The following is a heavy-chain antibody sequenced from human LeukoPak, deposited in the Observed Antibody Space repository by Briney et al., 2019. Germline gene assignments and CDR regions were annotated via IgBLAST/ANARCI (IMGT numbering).Heavy chain of an antibody. CDR1: GGTFSSYA. D-gene: IGHD3-3*01. CDR2: IIPIFGTA. Sequence: SVKVSCKASGGTFSSYAISWVRQAPGQGLEWMGGIIPIFGTANYAQKLQGGVTMTTDTSTSTAYMELRSLRSDDTAVYYCARDSYYDFWSGYYKGGSFDYWGQGTLVTVSS. J-gene: IGHJ4*02. V-gene: IGHV1-69*05. CDR3: ARDSYYDFWSGYYKGGSFDY.